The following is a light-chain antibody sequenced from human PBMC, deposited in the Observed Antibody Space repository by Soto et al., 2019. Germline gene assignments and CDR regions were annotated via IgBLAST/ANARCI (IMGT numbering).Light chain of an antibody. J-gene: IGLJ1*01. V-gene: IGLV2-8*01. CDR1: SSDVGGYNY. CDR3: SSYAGSNTYV. Sequence: ALTPPPSASGSPGRSVTISCPGTSSDVGGYNYVSWYQQHPGKAPKLMIYEVSKRPSGVPDRFSGSKSGNTASLTVSGLQAEDEADYYCSSYAGSNTYVFGTGTKVTVL. CDR2: EVS.